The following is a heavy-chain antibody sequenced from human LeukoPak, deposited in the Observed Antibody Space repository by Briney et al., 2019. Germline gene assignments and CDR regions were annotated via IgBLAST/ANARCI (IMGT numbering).Heavy chain of an antibody. J-gene: IGHJ4*02. D-gene: IGHD3-3*02. Sequence: PGGSLRLSCAASGFIVSNTYMTWVRQAPGKGLEWVSVIHNDGSTYYADSVKGRFTVSRDNSKNMLFLRMNSLRVEDTPVCFRASLARDYWGQGTLVSVSS. V-gene: IGHV3-53*01. CDR2: IHNDGST. CDR1: GFIVSNTY. CDR3: ASLARDY.